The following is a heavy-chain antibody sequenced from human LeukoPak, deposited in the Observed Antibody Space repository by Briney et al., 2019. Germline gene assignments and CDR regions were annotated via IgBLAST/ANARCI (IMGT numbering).Heavy chain of an antibody. CDR2: IDPSDFYT. Sequence: GESLKISCKGSGYSFTHYWINWVRQMPGKGLEWMGRIDPSDFYTNYSPSFQGHVTISADRSISIAYLQWSSLKASDTAMYYCSRGMTAREEFDHWGQGTLVTVSS. V-gene: IGHV5-10-1*01. CDR1: GYSFTHYW. CDR3: SRGMTAREEFDH. D-gene: IGHD2-21*02. J-gene: IGHJ4*02.